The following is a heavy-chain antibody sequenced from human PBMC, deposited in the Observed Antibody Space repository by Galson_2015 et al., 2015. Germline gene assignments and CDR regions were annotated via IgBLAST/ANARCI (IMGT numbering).Heavy chain of an antibody. CDR2: ISYDGSNK. D-gene: IGHD4-23*01. Sequence: SLRLSCAASGFTFSSYGMHWVRQAPGKGLEWVAVISYDGSNKYYADSVKGRFTISRDNSKNTLYLQMNNLRAEDTAVYYCAKDQFLVRWYFDYWGQGTLVTVSS. CDR1: GFTFSSYG. J-gene: IGHJ4*02. CDR3: AKDQFLVRWYFDY. V-gene: IGHV3-30*18.